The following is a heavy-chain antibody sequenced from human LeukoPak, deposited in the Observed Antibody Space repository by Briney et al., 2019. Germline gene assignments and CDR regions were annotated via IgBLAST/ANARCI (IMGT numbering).Heavy chain of an antibody. CDR1: GGSFSGYY. D-gene: IGHD3-3*01. CDR3: ARRNYDFWSGSPSFGY. CDR2: INHSGST. Sequence: SETLSLTCAVYGGSFSGYYWSWIRQPPGKWLEWIGEINHSGSTNYNPSLKSRVTISVDTSKNQFSLKLSSVTAADTAVYYCARRNYDFWSGSPSFGYWGQGTLVTVSS. J-gene: IGHJ4*02. V-gene: IGHV4-34*01.